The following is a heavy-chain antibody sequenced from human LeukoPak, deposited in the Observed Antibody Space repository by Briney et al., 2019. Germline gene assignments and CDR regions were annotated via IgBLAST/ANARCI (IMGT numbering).Heavy chain of an antibody. D-gene: IGHD3-10*01. CDR2: IYYSGST. J-gene: IGHJ6*02. CDR1: GGSISSGDYY. CDR3: ARWFGARTGMDV. V-gene: IGHV4-30-4*01. Sequence: SETLSLTCTVSGGSISSGDYYWSWIRQPPGKGLEWIGYIYYSGSTYYNPSLKSRVTISVDTSKNQFSLKLSSVTAADTAVYYCARWFGARTGMDVWGQGTTVTVSS.